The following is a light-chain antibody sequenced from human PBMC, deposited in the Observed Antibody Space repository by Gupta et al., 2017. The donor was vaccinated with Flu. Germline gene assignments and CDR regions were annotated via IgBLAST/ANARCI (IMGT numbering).Light chain of an antibody. CDR3: GTWDSSLSAGV. CDR2: DNN. CDR1: SSNIGNNY. V-gene: IGLV1-51*01. Sequence: QSVLTQPPSVSAAPGQKVTISCSGSSSNIGNNYVSWYQQLPVTAPKLRIYDNNKRPSGIPDRFTGSKSGTSATLGITGLQTGDEADYYCGTWDSSLSAGVFGGGTKLTVL. J-gene: IGLJ3*02.